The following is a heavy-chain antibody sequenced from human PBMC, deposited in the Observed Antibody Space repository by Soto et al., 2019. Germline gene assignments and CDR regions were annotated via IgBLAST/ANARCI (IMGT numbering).Heavy chain of an antibody. CDR2: ISWNSGSI. Sequence: EVQLVESGGGLVQPGRSLRLSCAASGFTFDDYAMHWVRQAPGKGLEWVSGISWNSGSIGYADSVKGRFTISRENAKKSLYLKMNSLRAEDTALYYCARAGDYPLTGAFDVWGQGTMVTVSS. CDR3: ARAGDYPLTGAFDV. D-gene: IGHD4-17*01. CDR1: GFTFDDYA. J-gene: IGHJ3*01. V-gene: IGHV3-9*01.